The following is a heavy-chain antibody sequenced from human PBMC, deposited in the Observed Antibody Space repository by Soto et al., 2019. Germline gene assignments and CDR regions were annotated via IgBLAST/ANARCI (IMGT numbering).Heavy chain of an antibody. J-gene: IGHJ4*02. CDR3: ARRYGGNFDY. V-gene: IGHV4-59*01. CDR2: IYYSGST. D-gene: IGHD1-26*01. CDR1: GGSISSYY. Sequence: SGTLSLTCTVSGGSISSYYWSWIRQPPGKGLEWIGYIYYSGSTNYNPSLKSRVTISVDTSKNQFSLKLTSVTAADTAVYYCARRYGGNFDYWGQGTLVTVPQ.